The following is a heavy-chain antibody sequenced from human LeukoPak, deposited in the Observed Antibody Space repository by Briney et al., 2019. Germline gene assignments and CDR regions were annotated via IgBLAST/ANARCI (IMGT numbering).Heavy chain of an antibody. D-gene: IGHD4-17*01. V-gene: IGHV3-7*05. CDR2: IKQDGSEK. Sequence: GGSLRLSCAASGFTFSNYWMSWVRQAPGKGLEWVANIKQDGSEKYFVDSVKGRFTISRDNAKNSLFLQMNSLRVEDTAVYYCARDKSYGDSEDYWGQGTPVTVSS. CDR1: GFTFSNYW. J-gene: IGHJ4*02. CDR3: ARDKSYGDSEDY.